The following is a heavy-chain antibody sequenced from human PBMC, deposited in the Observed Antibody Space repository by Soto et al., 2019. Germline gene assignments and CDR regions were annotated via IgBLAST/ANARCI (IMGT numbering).Heavy chain of an antibody. CDR1: GFTFSNYA. CDR3: AKDQGSSWYEIDY. D-gene: IGHD6-13*01. Sequence: EVQLLESGGGLVQHGGSLRLSCAASGFTFSNYAVTWVRQAPGKGLEWVSTISGSGGSTYYADSVQGRFTISRDNSKNTLYLQMNSLSAEDTAVYYCAKDQGSSWYEIDYWGQGTLVTVSS. CDR2: ISGSGGST. V-gene: IGHV3-23*01. J-gene: IGHJ4*02.